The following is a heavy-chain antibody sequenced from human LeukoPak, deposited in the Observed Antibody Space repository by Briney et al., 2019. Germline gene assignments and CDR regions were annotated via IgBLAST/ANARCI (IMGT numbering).Heavy chain of an antibody. V-gene: IGHV1-2*02. Sequence: ASVTVSFTASGYTFTVYYMHWLRQAPGQGLEWMGWINPNSGGTNYAQKFQGRVTMTRDTSISTGYMELSRLRSDDTAVYYCARGPHSSGWYLDYWGQGTLVTVSS. CDR3: ARGPHSSGWYLDY. CDR2: INPNSGGT. D-gene: IGHD6-19*01. J-gene: IGHJ4*02. CDR1: GYTFTVYY.